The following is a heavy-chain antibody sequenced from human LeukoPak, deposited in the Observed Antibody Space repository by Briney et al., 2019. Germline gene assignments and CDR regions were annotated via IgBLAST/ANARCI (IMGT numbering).Heavy chain of an antibody. J-gene: IGHJ3*02. Sequence: SETLSLTCAVYGGSFSGYYWSWIRQPPGKGLEWIGEINHSGSTNYNPSLESRVTISVDTSKNQFSLKLSSVTAADTAVYYCARRITIFGVVTHDAFDIWGQGTMVTVSS. CDR2: INHSGST. D-gene: IGHD3-3*01. CDR1: GGSFSGYY. CDR3: ARRITIFGVVTHDAFDI. V-gene: IGHV4-34*01.